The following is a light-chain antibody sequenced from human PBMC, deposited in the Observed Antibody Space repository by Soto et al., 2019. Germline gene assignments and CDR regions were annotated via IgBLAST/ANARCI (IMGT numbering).Light chain of an antibody. J-gene: IGKJ2*01. Sequence: ETLMTQSPATLSVSPGERVTLSCRASQSVRTNLVWYQQSPGQPPRLLIYGASDRVAGVPDRFSGSGSGTDFTLTISGLQSEDCAVYYCQQYNEWPRTFGQGTKVDIK. CDR2: GAS. V-gene: IGKV3-15*01. CDR1: QSVRTN. CDR3: QQYNEWPRT.